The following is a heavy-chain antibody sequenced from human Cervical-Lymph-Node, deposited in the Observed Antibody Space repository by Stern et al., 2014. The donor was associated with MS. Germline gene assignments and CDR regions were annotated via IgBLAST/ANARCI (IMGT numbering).Heavy chain of an antibody. D-gene: IGHD2-21*01. Sequence: VQLVESGAGVRKPGSSVRVSCKTSGGTFSSYTISWVRQVPGQGLEWMGRIIPMYDIANYAQKFQGRVTITADKSTSTAYMELSSLRSEDTAVYYCARVPLVVLVPTRGDAFDIWGQGTMVTVSS. V-gene: IGHV1-69*09. CDR3: ARVPLVVLVPTRGDAFDI. CDR1: GGTFSSYT. CDR2: IIPMYDIA. J-gene: IGHJ3*02.